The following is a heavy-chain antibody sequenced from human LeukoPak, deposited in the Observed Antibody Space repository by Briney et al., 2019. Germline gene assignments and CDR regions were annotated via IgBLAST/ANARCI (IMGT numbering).Heavy chain of an antibody. CDR3: ARQYISGQWYFDY. V-gene: IGHV3-30*02. CDR1: GFTFRSYG. J-gene: IGHJ4*02. CDR2: IRYDGTNK. D-gene: IGHD5-18*01. Sequence: PGGSLRLSCAASGFTFRSYGMHWVRQAPGKGLEWVAIIRYDGTNKYYADSVKGRFTIPRDNSKNTLCLQMNSLIPEDTAVYYCARQYISGQWYFDYWGQGTLVTVSS.